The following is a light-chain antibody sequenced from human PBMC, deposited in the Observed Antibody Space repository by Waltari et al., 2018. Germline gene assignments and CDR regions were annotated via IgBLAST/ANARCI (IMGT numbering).Light chain of an antibody. Sequence: DIQMTQSPSTLSASVGDRVTITCRARQSSSSWLAWYQQKPGKAPKFLTYKASSLESGVPVRFSGSGCVTEFTLTISSLQPDDFAAYYCQQYNSYPWAFGQGTKVDIK. V-gene: IGKV1-5*03. CDR1: QSSSSW. J-gene: IGKJ1*01. CDR2: KAS. CDR3: QQYNSYPWA.